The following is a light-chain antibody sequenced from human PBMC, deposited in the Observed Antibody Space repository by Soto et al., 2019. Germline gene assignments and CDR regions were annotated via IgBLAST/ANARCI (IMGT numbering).Light chain of an antibody. CDR2: GAS. CDR1: QRISTN. J-gene: IGKJ1*01. CDR3: QQYNNWPWT. Sequence: DIEMTQSPPILSVSPGEGATLSCRASQRISTNLAWYQQKPGQAPRLLIHGASTRATGFPARFSGSGSGTDFTLTISSLQSEDFAVYYCQQYNNWPWTFGQGTKVDIK. V-gene: IGKV3-15*01.